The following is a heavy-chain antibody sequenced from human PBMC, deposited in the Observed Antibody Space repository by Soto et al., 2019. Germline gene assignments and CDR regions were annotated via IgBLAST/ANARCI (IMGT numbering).Heavy chain of an antibody. V-gene: IGHV3-7*01. Sequence: GGSLRLSCAASGFTFSSYWMSWVRQATGKGLEWVANIKQDGSEKYYVDSVKGRFTISRDNAKNSLYLQMNSLRAEDTAVYYCARVMITMVRGVTLIDALDIWGQGTMVTVSS. CDR1: GFTFSSYW. CDR3: ARVMITMVRGVTLIDALDI. J-gene: IGHJ3*02. D-gene: IGHD3-10*01. CDR2: IKQDGSEK.